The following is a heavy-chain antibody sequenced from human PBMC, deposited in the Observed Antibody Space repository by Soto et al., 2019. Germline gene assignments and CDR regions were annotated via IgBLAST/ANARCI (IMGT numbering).Heavy chain of an antibody. CDR2: IIPIFGTA. CDR1: GGTFSSYA. J-gene: IGHJ5*02. Sequence: SVKVSCKASGGTFSSYAISWVRQAPGQGLEWMGGIIPIFGTANYAQKFQGRVTITADESTSTAYMELSSLRSEDTAVYYCASRGILTGRGGFDPWGQGTLVTVSS. V-gene: IGHV1-69*13. CDR3: ASRGILTGRGGFDP. D-gene: IGHD3-9*01.